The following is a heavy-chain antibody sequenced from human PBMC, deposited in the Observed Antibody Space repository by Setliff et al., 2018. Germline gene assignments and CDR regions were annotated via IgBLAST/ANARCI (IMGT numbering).Heavy chain of an antibody. Sequence: SETLSLTCTVPGDSINNFYWTWIRQPPGKGLEWIGYIYHSGGTSYNPSLKSRVTISVDTSKNQFSLNLSSVTAADTAVYYCARGQATSSRSSLVYWGQGILVTVSS. V-gene: IGHV4-59*01. J-gene: IGHJ4*02. D-gene: IGHD6-6*01. CDR1: GDSINNFY. CDR3: ARGQATSSRSSLVY. CDR2: IYHSGGT.